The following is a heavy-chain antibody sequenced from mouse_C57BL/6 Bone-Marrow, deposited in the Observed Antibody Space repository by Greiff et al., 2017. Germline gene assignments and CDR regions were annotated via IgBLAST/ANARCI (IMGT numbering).Heavy chain of an antibody. CDR3: SQLYEGLGFAN. CDR1: GFNFKDDY. J-gene: IGHJ3*01. CDR2: LDPENGAT. D-gene: IGHD2-3*01. V-gene: IGHV14-4*01. Sequence: VQLQQSGAELVRPGASVKLSCTASGFNFKDDYMHWVTQRPEQGLEWIGWLDPENGATEYAPKFQGKATITADTSSNTADLQLSSLTSEDTAVYYSSQLYEGLGFANWGQGTLVAVSA.